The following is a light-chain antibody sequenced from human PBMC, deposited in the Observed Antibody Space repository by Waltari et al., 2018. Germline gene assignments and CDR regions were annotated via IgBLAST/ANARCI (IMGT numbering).Light chain of an antibody. J-gene: IGLJ1*01. Sequence: QSALTQPASVSGSPGQSITLSCTGTSNDVGGYNYVSWYQQHPGKAPKLMIYDVSDRPSGVSNRFSGSKSGNTASLTISGLQAEDEAEYYCTSYATGSSYIFGGGTKVTVL. CDR3: TSYATGSSYI. CDR1: SNDVGGYNY. V-gene: IGLV2-14*03. CDR2: DVS.